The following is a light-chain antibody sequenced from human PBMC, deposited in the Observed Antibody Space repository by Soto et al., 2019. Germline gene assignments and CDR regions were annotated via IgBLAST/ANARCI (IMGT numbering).Light chain of an antibody. J-gene: IGLJ2*01. CDR1: SSDVGGYDY. Sequence: QSALTQPASVSGSPGQSITISCTGTSSDVGGYDYVSWYQQHPGKAPKLLIYDVTHRPSGVSNRFSGSKSGNTASLTISGLQAEDESDYYCSSYSSSNTGVFGGGTKLTVL. CDR2: DVT. V-gene: IGLV2-14*01. CDR3: SSYSSSNTGV.